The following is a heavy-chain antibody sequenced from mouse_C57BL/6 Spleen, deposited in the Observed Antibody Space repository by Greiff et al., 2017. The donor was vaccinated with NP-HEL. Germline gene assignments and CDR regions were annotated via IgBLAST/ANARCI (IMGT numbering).Heavy chain of an antibody. J-gene: IGHJ4*01. Sequence: EVKLVESGGGLVKPGGSLKLSCAASGFTFSDYGMHWVRQAPEKGLEWVAYISSGSSTIYYADTVKGRFTISRDNAKNTLFLQMTSLRSEDTAMYYCARRTITTGYAMDYWGQGTSVTVSS. CDR1: GFTFSDYG. D-gene: IGHD1-1*01. CDR3: ARRTITTGYAMDY. V-gene: IGHV5-17*01. CDR2: ISSGSSTI.